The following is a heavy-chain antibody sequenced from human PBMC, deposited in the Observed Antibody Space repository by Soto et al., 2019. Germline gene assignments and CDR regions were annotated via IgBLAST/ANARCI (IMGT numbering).Heavy chain of an antibody. CDR3: ARDLSWGSNWYYYMDV. D-gene: IGHD7-27*01. CDR1: GFTFSGYS. CDR2: ISTASRSV. Sequence: EVQLVESGGGLGQPGGSLRLSCAASGFTFSGYSWNWVRQAPGKGLEWVAYISTASRSVNYADSVKGRFTVSRDNAKTSLYLQMDSLRAEDTAVYYCARDLSWGSNWYYYMDVWGKGTTVTVSS. J-gene: IGHJ6*03. V-gene: IGHV3-48*01.